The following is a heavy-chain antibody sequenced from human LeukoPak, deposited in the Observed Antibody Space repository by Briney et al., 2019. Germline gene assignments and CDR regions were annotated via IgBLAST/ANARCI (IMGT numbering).Heavy chain of an antibody. CDR1: GHTFVSYG. V-gene: IGHV1-18*01. CDR2: ISGYNGKI. D-gene: IGHD2-2*01. J-gene: IGHJ3*01. CDR3: AMRFCSSVSCYDDDAFDV. Sequence: ASVKVACKASGHTFVSYGISWVRQAPGQGLEWMGWISGYNGKINYAQKFQGRVTMTTDTSTSTAYLELRSLTSEDTAVYYCAMRFCSSVSCYDDDAFDVWGQGTLVTVSS.